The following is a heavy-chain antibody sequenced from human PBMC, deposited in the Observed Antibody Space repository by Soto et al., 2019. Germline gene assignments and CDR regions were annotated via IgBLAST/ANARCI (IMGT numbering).Heavy chain of an antibody. D-gene: IGHD5-12*01. Sequence: SETLSLTCTVSGGSISSYYWSWIRQPPGKGLEWIGYIYYSGSTNYNPSLKSRVTISVDTSKNQFSLKLSSVTAADTAVYYCARSAGNSGYDLVFDYWGQGTLVTVSS. V-gene: IGHV4-59*01. CDR2: IYYSGST. J-gene: IGHJ4*02. CDR3: ARSAGNSGYDLVFDY. CDR1: GGSISSYY.